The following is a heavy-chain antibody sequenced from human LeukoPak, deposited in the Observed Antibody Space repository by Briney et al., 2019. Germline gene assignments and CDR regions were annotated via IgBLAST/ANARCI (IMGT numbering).Heavy chain of an antibody. D-gene: IGHD6-13*01. Sequence: GESLKISCKGSGYSFSNYWIGWVRQMPGKGLEWMGIIYPGDSNTRYGPSFQGQVTISADKSITTAYLQFSSLKASDTAMYYCARQAQIYRGSYYFDYWGQGTLVTVSS. CDR2: IYPGDSNT. CDR1: GYSFSNYW. V-gene: IGHV5-51*01. CDR3: ARQAQIYRGSYYFDY. J-gene: IGHJ4*02.